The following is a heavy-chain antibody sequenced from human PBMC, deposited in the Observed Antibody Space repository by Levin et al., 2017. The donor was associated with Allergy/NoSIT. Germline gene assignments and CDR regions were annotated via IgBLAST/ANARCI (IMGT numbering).Heavy chain of an antibody. V-gene: IGHV3-30*18. D-gene: IGHD6-13*01. CDR1: GFTFSSYG. CDR2: ISYDGSNK. CDR3: AKDSIAAAHMDWYFDL. J-gene: IGHJ2*01. Sequence: PGGSLRLSCAASGFTFSSYGMHWVRQAPGKGLEWVAVISYDGSNKYYADSVKGRFTISRDNSKNTLYLQMNSLRAEDTAVYYCAKDSIAAAHMDWYFDLWGRGTLVTVSS.